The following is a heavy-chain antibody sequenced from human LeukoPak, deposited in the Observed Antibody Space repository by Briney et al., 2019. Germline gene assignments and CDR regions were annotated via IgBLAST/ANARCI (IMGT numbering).Heavy chain of an antibody. J-gene: IGHJ4*02. D-gene: IGHD6-19*01. CDR1: GFTFSNYA. CDR2: ISSSGGST. CDR3: AKAAYSSGWSYFDY. V-gene: IGHV3-23*01. Sequence: PGGSLRLSCAASGFTFSNYAKSWVRQAPGKGLEWVSVISSSGGSTYYAESVKDRFTISRDKSKSTLYLHMDSLRAEDTAIYHCAKAAYSSGWSYFDYWGQGTLVTVSS.